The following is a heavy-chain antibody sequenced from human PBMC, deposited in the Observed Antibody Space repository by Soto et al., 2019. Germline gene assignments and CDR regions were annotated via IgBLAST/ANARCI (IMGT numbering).Heavy chain of an antibody. V-gene: IGHV1-8*01. CDR1: GYTFTSYD. J-gene: IGHJ4*02. CDR3: ARVIRRYYYDSSGSYDY. CDR2: MNPNSGNT. Sequence: ASVKVSCKASGYTFTSYDINWVRQATGQGLEWMGWMNPNSGNTGYAQKFQGRVTMTRNTSISTAYMELSSLRSEDTAVYYCARVIRRYYYDSSGSYDYWGQGTLVTVSS. D-gene: IGHD3-22*01.